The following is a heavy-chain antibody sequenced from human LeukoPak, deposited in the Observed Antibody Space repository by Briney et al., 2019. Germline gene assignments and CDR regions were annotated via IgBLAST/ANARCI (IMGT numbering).Heavy chain of an antibody. J-gene: IGHJ4*02. CDR3: ARRSHDGYEYFDY. CDR2: IYPGDSDT. Sequence: GESLKISCKGSGYSFSSYWIDWVRQMPGRGLEWMGIIYPGDSDTRYGPSFQGQVTISADKSINTAYLHWSSLKASDTAMFYCARRSHDGYEYFDYWGQGTLVTVSS. V-gene: IGHV5-51*01. CDR1: GYSFSSYW. D-gene: IGHD5-12*01.